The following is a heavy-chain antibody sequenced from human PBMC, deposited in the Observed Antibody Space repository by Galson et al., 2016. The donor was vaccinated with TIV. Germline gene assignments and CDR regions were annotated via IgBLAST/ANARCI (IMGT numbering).Heavy chain of an antibody. Sequence: SLRLSCAASGFTFSAYAVNWVRQAPGKGLGWVSGIGGIGTSPYYAGSVKGRFTISRDNSRNTLYLQMNSLRAEDTALYYCAKDAQWLPAAYFDYWGQGILVTVSS. CDR3: AKDAQWLPAAYFDY. CDR2: IGGIGTSP. CDR1: GFTFSAYA. V-gene: IGHV3-23*01. D-gene: IGHD6-19*01. J-gene: IGHJ4*02.